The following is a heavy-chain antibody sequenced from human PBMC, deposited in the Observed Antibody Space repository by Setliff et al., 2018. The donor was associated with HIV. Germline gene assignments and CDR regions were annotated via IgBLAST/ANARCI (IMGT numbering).Heavy chain of an antibody. Sequence: ASVKVSCKASDYTFTSYGISWVRQAPGQGLEWMGWISTYNGNTNYAQKLQGRVTMTTDTSTNTAFMELSSLRSEDTAVYYCARDAGYSGSAWDSWGQGTLVTVSS. J-gene: IGHJ4*02. CDR2: ISTYNGNT. CDR1: DYTFTSYG. CDR3: ARDAGYSGSAWDS. D-gene: IGHD1-26*01. V-gene: IGHV1-18*01.